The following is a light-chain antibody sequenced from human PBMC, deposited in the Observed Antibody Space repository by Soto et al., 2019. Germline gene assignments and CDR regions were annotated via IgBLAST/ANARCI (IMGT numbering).Light chain of an antibody. J-gene: IGLJ1*01. V-gene: IGLV2-14*01. Sequence: QSVLTQPPSASGSPGQSVAISCTGTSSDVGGYNYVSWYQQHPGKAPKLMIYEVDNRPSGVSNRFSGSKSGNTASLTISGLQAEDEADYYCSSHRSSGPIFVFGTGTKVTVL. CDR1: SSDVGGYNY. CDR2: EVD. CDR3: SSHRSSGPIFV.